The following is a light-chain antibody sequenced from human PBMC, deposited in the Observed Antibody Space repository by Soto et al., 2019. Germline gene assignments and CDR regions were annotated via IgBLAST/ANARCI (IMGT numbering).Light chain of an antibody. J-gene: IGKJ4*01. V-gene: IGKV3-11*01. Sequence: EIGLTQSPATLSLSPGEGATLSCRASQSISTYLAWYQQKPGQAPRLLIYDASNRATGVPARFSGSGSGTHFTLTISSLEPEDFAVYYCQQGGSFGGGTKVEIK. CDR2: DAS. CDR1: QSISTY. CDR3: QQGGS.